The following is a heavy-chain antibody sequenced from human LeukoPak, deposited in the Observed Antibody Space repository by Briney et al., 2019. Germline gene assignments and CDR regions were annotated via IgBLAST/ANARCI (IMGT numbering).Heavy chain of an antibody. J-gene: IGHJ4*02. D-gene: IGHD3-10*01. Sequence: GGSLRLSCAASGFTFSSYAMHWVRQAPGKGLEWVAVISYDGSNKYYADSVKGRFTISRDNSKNTLYLQMNSLRAEDTAVYYCARVNSNTMVRGVLDYWGQGTLVTVSS. V-gene: IGHV3-30*04. CDR1: GFTFSSYA. CDR3: ARVNSNTMVRGVLDY. CDR2: ISYDGSNK.